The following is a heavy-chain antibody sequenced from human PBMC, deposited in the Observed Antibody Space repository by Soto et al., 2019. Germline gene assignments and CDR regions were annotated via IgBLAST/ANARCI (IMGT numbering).Heavy chain of an antibody. J-gene: IGHJ6*02. CDR3: AREFKSGVPAAIEYYYYGMDV. V-gene: IGHV3-33*01. Sequence: QVQLVESGGGVVQPGRSLRLSCAASGFTFSTYGMHWVRQAPGKGLEWVAGRWYDGSNKYYADSVKGRFAISRDNSKKTPYRLMNSLRAEDTAVYYCAREFKSGVPAAIEYYYYGMDVWGQGTTVTVSS. D-gene: IGHD2-2*02. CDR1: GFTFSTYG. CDR2: RWYDGSNK.